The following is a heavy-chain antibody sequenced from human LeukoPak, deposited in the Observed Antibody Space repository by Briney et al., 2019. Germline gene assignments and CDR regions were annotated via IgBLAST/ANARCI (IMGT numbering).Heavy chain of an antibody. CDR2: IGTAGDT. J-gene: IGHJ6*02. V-gene: IGHV3-13*01. CDR1: GFTFSNYD. CDR3: ARGPATVTASYYYYGMDV. Sequence: GGSLRLSCAASGFTFSNYDMHWVRQATGKGLEWVSAIGTAGDTYYPGSVKGRFTISREYAKNSLYLQMNSLRAGDTAVYYCARGPATVTASYYYYGMDVWGQGTTVNVSS. D-gene: IGHD2-21*02.